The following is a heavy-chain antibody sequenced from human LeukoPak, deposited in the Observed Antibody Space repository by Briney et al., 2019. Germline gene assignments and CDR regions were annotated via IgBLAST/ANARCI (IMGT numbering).Heavy chain of an antibody. Sequence: PSETLSLTCTVSGGSISSGSYYWTWIRQPAGKGLEWIGRIYTSGSTNYNPSLKSRVTISLDTSKNQFSLSLTSVTATDTAVYYCARVGGVGYYYYMDVWGKGTTVTVSS. J-gene: IGHJ6*03. D-gene: IGHD2-8*01. CDR3: ARVGGVGYYYYMDV. CDR1: GGSISSGSYY. CDR2: IYTSGST. V-gene: IGHV4-61*02.